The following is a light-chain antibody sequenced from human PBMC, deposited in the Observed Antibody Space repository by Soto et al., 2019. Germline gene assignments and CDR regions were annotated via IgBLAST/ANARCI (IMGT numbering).Light chain of an antibody. CDR1: SKVVGGYNY. J-gene: IGLJ1*01. Sequence: SAPTQPASVFGVPTVATTLFRPGTSKVVGGYNYVYWYQQYPGKVTRLMIYDVTNRPSGVSNRFSGSKSGNTASLTISGLQAEDEADYYCSSYRRGSTYVFGTGTMVTVL. V-gene: IGLV2-14*01. CDR2: DVT. CDR3: SSYRRGSTYV.